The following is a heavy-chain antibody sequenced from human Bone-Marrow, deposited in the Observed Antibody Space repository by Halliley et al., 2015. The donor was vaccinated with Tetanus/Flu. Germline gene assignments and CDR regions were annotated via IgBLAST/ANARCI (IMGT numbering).Heavy chain of an antibody. D-gene: IGHD2-2*01. Sequence: DGSEKYYVDSVKGRFTIPRDNAKNSMYLQMNSLRAEDTAVYYCARDGCYTTICYGWGWFDPWGQGTLVTVSS. V-gene: IGHV3-7*03. CDR2: DGSEK. J-gene: IGHJ5*02. CDR3: ARDGCYTTICYGWGWFDP.